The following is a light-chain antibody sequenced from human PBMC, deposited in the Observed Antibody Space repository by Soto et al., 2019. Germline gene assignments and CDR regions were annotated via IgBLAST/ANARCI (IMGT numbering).Light chain of an antibody. CDR3: QQYSNTLYT. J-gene: IGKJ2*01. V-gene: IGKV1-5*01. Sequence: DIQMTQSPSTLSASVGDRVTITCRASQGISNWLAWYQQKPGKAPNLLIYDASSLQSGVPSRFSGSGSGTEFTLTISSLQPDDFATYYCQQYSNTLYTFSQGTTLEIK. CDR2: DAS. CDR1: QGISNW.